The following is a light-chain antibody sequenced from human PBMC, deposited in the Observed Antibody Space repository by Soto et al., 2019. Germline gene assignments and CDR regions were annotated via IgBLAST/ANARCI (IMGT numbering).Light chain of an antibody. CDR2: GAS. CDR3: KQYGSSPK. J-gene: IGKJ1*01. CDR1: QSVSSSY. Sequence: EIVLTQSRGTLSLSPGERAALSCRASQSVSSSYLAWYQQKPGQAPRLLIYGASSRATGIPDRFSGSGSGTDFTLTISRLEPEDFAVYYCKQYGSSPKFGQGTKVDIK. V-gene: IGKV3-20*01.